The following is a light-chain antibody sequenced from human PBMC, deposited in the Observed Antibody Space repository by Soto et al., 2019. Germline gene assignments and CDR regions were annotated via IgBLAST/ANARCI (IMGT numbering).Light chain of an antibody. Sequence: QSALTQPRSVSGPPGQSVSISCSGTSSDVGTYNYVSWYQQHPGKAPKLMIYAVSKRPSGVPDRFSGSKSGNTASLTISGLHAEDEADYCCCSYAGGYTHAVFGGGTKLTVL. J-gene: IGLJ2*01. V-gene: IGLV2-11*01. CDR3: CSYAGGYTHAV. CDR2: AVS. CDR1: SSDVGTYNY.